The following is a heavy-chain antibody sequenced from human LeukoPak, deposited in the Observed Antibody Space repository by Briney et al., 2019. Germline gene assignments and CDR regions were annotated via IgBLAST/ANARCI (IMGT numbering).Heavy chain of an antibody. CDR3: AKVTRDIVVVPAAIHRSQYYYYGMDV. CDR1: GGTFSSYA. Sequence: SCKASGGTFSSYAISWVRQAPGKGLEWVSAISGSGGSTYYADSVKGRFTISRDNSKNTLYLQMNSLRAEDTAVYYCAKVTRDIVVVPAAIHRSQYYYYGMDVWGQGTTVTVSS. D-gene: IGHD2-2*02. V-gene: IGHV3-23*01. J-gene: IGHJ6*02. CDR2: ISGSGGST.